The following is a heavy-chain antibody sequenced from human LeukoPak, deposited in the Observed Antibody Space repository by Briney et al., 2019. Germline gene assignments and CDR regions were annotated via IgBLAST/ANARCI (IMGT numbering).Heavy chain of an antibody. Sequence: GVSLRLSCAASGVTVSNNYMNWVRQAPGKGLEWVSLIYSGGSTYYADSVKGRFTTSRDNSKNTLYLQMNSLRAEDTAVYYCARDPPAVAANTYGWGQGTLVTVSS. CDR3: ARDPPAVAANTYG. CDR1: GVTVSNNY. V-gene: IGHV3-66*01. CDR2: IYSGGST. J-gene: IGHJ4*02. D-gene: IGHD6-6*01.